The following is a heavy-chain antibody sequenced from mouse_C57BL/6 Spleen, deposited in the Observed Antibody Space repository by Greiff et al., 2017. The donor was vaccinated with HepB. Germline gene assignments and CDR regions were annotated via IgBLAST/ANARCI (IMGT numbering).Heavy chain of an antibody. V-gene: IGHV1-50*01. CDR2: IDPSDSYT. CDR1: GYTFTSYW. D-gene: IGHD2-4*01. J-gene: IGHJ4*01. Sequence: QVQLQQPGAELVKPGASVKLSCKASGYTFTSYWMQWVKQRPGQGLEWIGEIDPSDSYTNYNQKFKGKATLTVDTSSSTAYMQLSSLTSEDSAVYYCARWRDYDVGYAMDYWGQGTSVTVSS. CDR3: ARWRDYDVGYAMDY.